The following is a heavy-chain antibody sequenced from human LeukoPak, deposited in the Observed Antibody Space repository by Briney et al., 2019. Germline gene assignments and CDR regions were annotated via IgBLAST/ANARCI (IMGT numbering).Heavy chain of an antibody. D-gene: IGHD4-17*01. CDR3: ARGHFHDYGDYAI. CDR2: ISSRSSNK. V-gene: IGHV3-11*04. J-gene: IGHJ4*02. CDR1: GFTFSNHY. Sequence: PGGSLRLSCAASGFTFSNHYMSWIRQAPGKGLVWVSYISSRSSNKYYADSVKGRFTISRDNAKNSLYLQMNSLRAEDTAVYYCARGHFHDYGDYAIWGQGTLVTVSS.